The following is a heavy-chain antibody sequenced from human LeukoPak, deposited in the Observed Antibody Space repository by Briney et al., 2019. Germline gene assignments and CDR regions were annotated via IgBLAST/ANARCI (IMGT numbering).Heavy chain of an antibody. D-gene: IGHD2-15*01. V-gene: IGHV4-59*01. CDR2: IFSGGST. J-gene: IGHJ5*02. Sequence: SETLSLTCTVYGDFISSDYWNWVRQPPGKGLEWIGYIFSGGSTAYNPSLKSRATISADTSKHQFSLKVNFVSAADTAVYFCAGGSVNNWFDPWGQGTLVTVST. CDR3: AGGSVNNWFDP. CDR1: GDFISSDY.